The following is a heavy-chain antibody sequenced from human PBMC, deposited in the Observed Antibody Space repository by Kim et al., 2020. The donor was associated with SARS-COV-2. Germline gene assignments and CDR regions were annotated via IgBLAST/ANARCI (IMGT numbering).Heavy chain of an antibody. Sequence: YDGSNKYYADSVKGRFTISRDNSKNTLYLQMNSQRAEDTAVYYCARELDSWGQGTLVTVSS. CDR2: YDGSNK. V-gene: IGHV3-33*01. D-gene: IGHD3-22*01. J-gene: IGHJ4*02. CDR3: ARELDS.